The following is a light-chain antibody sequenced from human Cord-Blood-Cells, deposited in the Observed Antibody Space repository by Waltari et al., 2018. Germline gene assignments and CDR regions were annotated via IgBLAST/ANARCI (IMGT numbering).Light chain of an antibody. CDR2: GAS. CDR1: QSVSSN. J-gene: IGKJ2*03. V-gene: IGKV3-15*01. CDR3: QQYNNWYS. Sequence: EIVMTHPPATLSVSPGERATLACRASQSVSSNLAQYQQKPGQAPRLLVYGASTRATGTPSRFSGSGSGSAFTLTSSSLQYEDFAVYYRQQYNNWYSFGQGTKLEIK.